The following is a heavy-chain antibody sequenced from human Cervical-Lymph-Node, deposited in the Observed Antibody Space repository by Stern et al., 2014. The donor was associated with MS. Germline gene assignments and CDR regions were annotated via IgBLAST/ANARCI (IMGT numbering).Heavy chain of an antibody. V-gene: IGHV3-11*01. J-gene: IGHJ6*02. D-gene: IGHD5-24*01. CDR1: GFTFSDYY. CDR3: ARDDKETYGMDI. CDR2: ISSSGSGV. Sequence: VQLVQSGGGLVKPGGSLRLSCVASGFTFSDYYMSWIRQAPGKGLEWISYISSSGSGVYYEDSVKGRFFISRDNAKNALYLEMNSLRAEDTAVYYCARDDKETYGMDICGQGTTVTGSS.